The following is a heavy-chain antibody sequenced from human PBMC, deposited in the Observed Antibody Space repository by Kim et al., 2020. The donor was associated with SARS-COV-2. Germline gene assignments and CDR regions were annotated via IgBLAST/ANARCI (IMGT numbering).Heavy chain of an antibody. D-gene: IGHD3-9*01. V-gene: IGHV3-30-3*01. Sequence: GGSLRLSCAASGFTFSSYAMHWVRQAPGKGLEWVSVISYDGSNKYYADSVKGRFTISRDNSKNTLYLQMNSLRAEDTAVYYCAREALDYDILTGYYTGSDYYYYYGMDVWGQGTTVTVSS. CDR1: GFTFSSYA. J-gene: IGHJ6*02. CDR3: AREALDYDILTGYYTGSDYYYYYGMDV. CDR2: ISYDGSNK.